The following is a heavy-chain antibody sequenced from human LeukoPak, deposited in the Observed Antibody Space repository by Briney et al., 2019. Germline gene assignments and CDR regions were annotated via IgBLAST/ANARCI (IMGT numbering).Heavy chain of an antibody. Sequence: ASVKVSCKASGYTFTSYGISWVRQAAGQGLDGMGWISAYNGNTNYAQKLQGRVTMTTDTSTSTAYMELRSLRSDDTAVYYCAREEVVPAAKVFDYWGQGTLVTVSS. CDR3: AREEVVPAAKVFDY. J-gene: IGHJ4*02. CDR1: GYTFTSYG. D-gene: IGHD2-2*01. V-gene: IGHV1-18*01. CDR2: ISAYNGNT.